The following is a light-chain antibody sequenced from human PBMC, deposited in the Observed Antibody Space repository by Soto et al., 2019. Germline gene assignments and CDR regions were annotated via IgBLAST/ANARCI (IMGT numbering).Light chain of an antibody. J-gene: IGLJ2*01. CDR1: NSDIGAYNF. Sequence: SLPTTPAPVPGSPWTSITLPLPRNNSDIGAYNFVSWYQQHPGKAPKLMLYNVNIRPSGVSNRFSGSKSGNTASLTISGLQAEDEADYYCTSWTTSTTMIFGGGTKVTV. CDR3: TSWTTSTTMI. CDR2: NVN. V-gene: IGLV2-14*03.